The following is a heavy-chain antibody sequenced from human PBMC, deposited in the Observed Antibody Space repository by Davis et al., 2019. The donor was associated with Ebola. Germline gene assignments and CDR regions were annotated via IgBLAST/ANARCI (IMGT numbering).Heavy chain of an antibody. D-gene: IGHD6-19*01. Sequence: ASVKVSCKASGYTFNSHCISWVRQAPGQGLEWMAWISAYNGHTNYAQKFQGRLTLTTDTSTSTVYMELRSLTSDDTAKYYCARGRNGGWDFDYWGQGTLVTVSS. V-gene: IGHV1-18*01. CDR2: ISAYNGHT. J-gene: IGHJ4*02. CDR3: ARGRNGGWDFDY. CDR1: GYTFNSHC.